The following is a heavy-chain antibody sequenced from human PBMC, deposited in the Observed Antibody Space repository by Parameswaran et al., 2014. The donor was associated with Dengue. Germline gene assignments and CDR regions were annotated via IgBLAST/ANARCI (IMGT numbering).Heavy chain of an antibody. D-gene: IGHD2-2*01. V-gene: IGHV4-31*02. J-gene: IGHJ3*02. CDR3: ARDQYIVVVPAAIEAFDI. CDR2: IYYSGST. Sequence: WIRQPPGKGLEWIGYIYYSGSTYYNPSLKSRVTISVDTSKNQFSLKLSSVTAADTAVYYCARDQYIVVVPAAIEAFDIWGQGTMVTVSS.